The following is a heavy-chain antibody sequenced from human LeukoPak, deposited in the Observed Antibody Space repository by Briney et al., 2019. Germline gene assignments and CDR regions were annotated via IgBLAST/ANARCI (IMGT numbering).Heavy chain of an antibody. D-gene: IGHD2-15*01. CDR1: GFTFSNYW. V-gene: IGHV3-7*03. J-gene: IGHJ4*02. CDR3: ARDWRDCSGDNCYSAFWLDY. CDR2: IKHDGSQK. Sequence: PGGSLRLSCAASGFTFSNYWMSWVRQAPGKGLEWVANIKHDGSQKFYVDSVKGRFTISRDNAKNSLYLQMNSLRAEDTAVYYCARDWRDCSGDNCYSAFWLDYWGQGTLVSVSS.